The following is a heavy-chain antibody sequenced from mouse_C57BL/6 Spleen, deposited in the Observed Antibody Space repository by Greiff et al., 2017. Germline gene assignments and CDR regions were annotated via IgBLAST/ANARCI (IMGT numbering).Heavy chain of an antibody. CDR2: INPNNGGT. CDR3: ARSVSFYYGSSYEAMDY. J-gene: IGHJ4*01. CDR1: GYTFTDYN. D-gene: IGHD1-1*01. Sequence: VQLQQSGPELVKPGASVKIPCKASGYTFTDYNMDWVKQSHGKSLEWIGDINPNNGGTIYNQKFKGKATLTVDKSSSTAYMELRSLTSEDTAVYYCARSVSFYYGSSYEAMDYWGQGTSVTVSS. V-gene: IGHV1-18*01.